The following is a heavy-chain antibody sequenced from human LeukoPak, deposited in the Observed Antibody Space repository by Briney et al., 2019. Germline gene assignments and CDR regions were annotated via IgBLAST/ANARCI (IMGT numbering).Heavy chain of an antibody. CDR1: GYTFTSYG. Sequence: ASVNVSCKASGYTFTSYGISWVRQAPGQGLEWMGWISAYNGNTNYAQKLQGRVTMTTDTSTSTAYMELRSLRSDDTAVYYCARDQGATMVRVPFDYWGQGTLVTVSS. J-gene: IGHJ4*02. CDR2: ISAYNGNT. CDR3: ARDQGATMVRVPFDY. V-gene: IGHV1-18*01. D-gene: IGHD3-10*01.